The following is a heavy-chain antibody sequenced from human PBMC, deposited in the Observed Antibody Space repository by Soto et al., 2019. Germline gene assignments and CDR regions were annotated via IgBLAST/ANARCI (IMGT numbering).Heavy chain of an antibody. CDR2: IWYDGSNK. V-gene: IGHV3-33*01. CDR3: AREGAVAGSQDF. Sequence: QVQLVESGGGVVQPGRSLRLSCAASGFIFSNYGIHWVRQAPGKGLEWVALIWYDGSNKYYADSVKGRFIVSRDNTNKTVYLQLNSLRADGTAVYYCAREGAVAGSQDFWGPGTLVTVSS. CDR1: GFIFSNYG. D-gene: IGHD6-19*01. J-gene: IGHJ4*02.